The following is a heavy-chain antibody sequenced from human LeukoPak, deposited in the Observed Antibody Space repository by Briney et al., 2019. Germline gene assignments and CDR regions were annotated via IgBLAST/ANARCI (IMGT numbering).Heavy chain of an antibody. CDR2: ISDGGTT. V-gene: IGHV3-66*01. CDR3: AGAPETGH. Sequence: GGSLRLSCAASGISVSNIYMTWVRQAPGKGLACVSVISDGGTTFYVDSVRGRFTISRDSAKNMLYLQMNDVRAVDTAIYYCAGAPETGHWGQGTLVTVSS. J-gene: IGHJ4*02. CDR1: GISVSNIY.